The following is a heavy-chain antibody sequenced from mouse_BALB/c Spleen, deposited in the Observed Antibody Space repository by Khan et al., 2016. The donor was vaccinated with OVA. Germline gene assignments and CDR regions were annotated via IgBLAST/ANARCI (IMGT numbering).Heavy chain of an antibody. V-gene: IGHV5-17*02. CDR3: ARSGGLLGYHFDY. CDR1: GFTFSSFG. J-gene: IGHJ2*01. Sequence: EVQLVESGGGLVQPGGSRKLSCAASGFTFSSFGMHWVRQAPEKGLEWVAYISSGSSTIYYADTVKGRFTISRDNPKNTLFLQMTSLRSEDTAMYYCARSGGLLGYHFDYWGQGTTLTVSS. D-gene: IGHD1-1*01. CDR2: ISSGSSTI.